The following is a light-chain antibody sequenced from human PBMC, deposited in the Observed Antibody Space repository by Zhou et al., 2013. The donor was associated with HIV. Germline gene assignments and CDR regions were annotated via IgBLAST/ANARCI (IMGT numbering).Light chain of an antibody. J-gene: IGLJ2*01. V-gene: IGLV1-47*01. Sequence: QSVLTQPPSVSAAPGQKVTISCSGSSSNIGNNYVSWYLQLPGTAPKLLIYRNNQRLSGVPDRFSGSKSGNSASLAISGLQSEDEADYYCATWDDSLNGFVIFGGGTKLTVL. CDR1: SSNIGNNY. CDR3: ATWDDSLNGFVI. CDR2: RNN.